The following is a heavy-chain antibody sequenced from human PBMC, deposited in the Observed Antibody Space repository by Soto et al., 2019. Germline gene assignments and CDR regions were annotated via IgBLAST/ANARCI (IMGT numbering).Heavy chain of an antibody. V-gene: IGHV3-74*01. CDR1: GFIFSSDQ. J-gene: IGHJ4*02. CDR2: IKGDGTNT. D-gene: IGHD5-12*01. CDR3: ARGLSGYYGFDY. Sequence: GGSLRLSCAASGFIFSSDQMNWVRQAPGMGLEWISYIKGDGTNTGYADSVKGRFTISRDNVKNTLYLQMNSLRAEDTAVYYCARGLSGYYGFDYWGQGTLVT.